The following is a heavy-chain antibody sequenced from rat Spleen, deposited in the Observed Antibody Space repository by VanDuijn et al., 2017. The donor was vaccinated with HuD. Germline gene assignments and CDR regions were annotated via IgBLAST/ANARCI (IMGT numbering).Heavy chain of an antibody. J-gene: IGHJ3*01. CDR1: GFTFSDYY. D-gene: IGHD1-2*01. CDR2: INFDGSST. Sequence: EVQLVESDGGLVQPGRSLKLSCAASGFTFSDYYMAWVRQAPTKGLEWVATINFDGSSTYYRDPVKGRFTISRDNAKSTLYLQMDSLRSEDTATYYCARHYYSSWDWGQGTLVTVSS. V-gene: IGHV5-29*01. CDR3: ARHYYSSWD.